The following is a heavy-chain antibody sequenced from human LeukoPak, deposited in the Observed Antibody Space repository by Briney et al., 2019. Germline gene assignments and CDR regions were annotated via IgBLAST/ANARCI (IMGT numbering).Heavy chain of an antibody. J-gene: IGHJ4*02. CDR2: IHYSGST. Sequence: SETLSLTCTVSGGSISSSSYYWGWIRQPPGKGLEWIGSIHYSGSTYYNPSLKSRVTISVDTSKNQFSLKLSSVTAADTAVYYCARLEMATITLDYWGQGTLVTVSS. CDR1: GGSISSSSYY. D-gene: IGHD5-24*01. CDR3: ARLEMATITLDY. V-gene: IGHV4-39*01.